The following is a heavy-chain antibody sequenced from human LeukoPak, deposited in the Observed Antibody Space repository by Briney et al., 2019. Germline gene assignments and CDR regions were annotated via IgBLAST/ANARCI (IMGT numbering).Heavy chain of an antibody. Sequence: GVSLRLPCTASGFTFSSYAMHWVRQAPGKGLEWGAVISYDGSSKYYADSVKGRFTISRDNSKNSLYLQMISVRAEDTAVYYCARGVNWDYGDYYAAWFDPWGQGTLVTVSS. CDR1: GFTFSSYA. D-gene: IGHD4-17*01. V-gene: IGHV3-30*04. J-gene: IGHJ5*02. CDR2: ISYDGSSK. CDR3: ARGVNWDYGDYYAAWFDP.